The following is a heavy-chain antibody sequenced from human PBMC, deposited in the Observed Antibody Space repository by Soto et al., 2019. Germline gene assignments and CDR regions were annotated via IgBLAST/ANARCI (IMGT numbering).Heavy chain of an antibody. Sequence: PPETLSLTCTVSGTSISSYYWSWIRQPPGKVLEWIANIHYSGSTNYNPSLKSRVTISVDTSKNQFSLKLSSVTAADTAVYYCARTFSPYYYDSSGYSYYFDYWGQGTLVTVS. V-gene: IGHV4-59*01. CDR3: ARTFSPYYYDSSGYSYYFDY. J-gene: IGHJ4*02. D-gene: IGHD3-22*01. CDR2: IHYSGST. CDR1: GTSISSYY.